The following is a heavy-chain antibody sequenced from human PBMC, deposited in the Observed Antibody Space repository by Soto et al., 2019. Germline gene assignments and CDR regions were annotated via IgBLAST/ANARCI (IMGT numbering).Heavy chain of an antibody. J-gene: IGHJ4*02. V-gene: IGHV2-5*02. D-gene: IGHD3-10*01. CDR2: IFWDDDE. CDR1: GSSLSTRGVA. Sequence: QITLKESGPTLVKPTQTLTLTCTFSGSSLSTRGVAVGWIRQPPGKALEFLGFIFWDDDERYSPSLKNRLTNTRDTPKNQVVFTMTNMDPVDTATYYCAHPRRGTEPTAFVDYWGQETLVTVSS. CDR3: AHPRRGTEPTAFVDY.